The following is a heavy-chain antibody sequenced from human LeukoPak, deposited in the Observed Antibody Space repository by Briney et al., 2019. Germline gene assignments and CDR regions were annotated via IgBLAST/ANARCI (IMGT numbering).Heavy chain of an antibody. CDR2: ISSSGSTI. CDR3: ARGYSGSSGGFDY. Sequence: GGSLRLSCAASGFTYSSYEMNWVRQAPGKGLEWVSYISSSGSTIYYADSVKGRFTISRDNAKNSLYLQMNSLRAEDTAVYYCARGYSGSSGGFDYWGQGTLVTDSS. V-gene: IGHV3-48*03. J-gene: IGHJ4*02. D-gene: IGHD5-12*01. CDR1: GFTYSSYE.